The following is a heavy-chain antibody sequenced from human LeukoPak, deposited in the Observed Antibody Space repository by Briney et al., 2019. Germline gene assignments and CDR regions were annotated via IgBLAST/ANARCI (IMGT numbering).Heavy chain of an antibody. CDR3: ARALASGSYYFRGSVDY. D-gene: IGHD1-26*01. CDR1: GFTFSSYA. Sequence: PGGSLRLSCAASGFTFSSYAMSWVRQAPGKGLEWVSAISGSGGSTYYADSVKGRFTISRDNSKNTLYLQMNSLRAEDTAVYYCARALASGSYYFRGSVDYWGQGTLVTVSS. J-gene: IGHJ4*02. V-gene: IGHV3-23*01. CDR2: ISGSGGST.